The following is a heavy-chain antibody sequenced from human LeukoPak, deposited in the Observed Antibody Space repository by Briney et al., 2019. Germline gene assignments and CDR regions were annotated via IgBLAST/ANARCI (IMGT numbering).Heavy chain of an antibody. CDR1: GFTFDDYA. CDR3: ARGGYCSSTSCRRRDDAFDI. J-gene: IGHJ3*02. Sequence: GGSLRLSCAASGFTFDDYAMHWVRQAPGKGLEWVSGISWNSGSIGYADSVKGRFTISRDNAKNSLYLQMNSLRAEDTALYYCARGGYCSSTSCRRRDDAFDIWGQGTMVTVSS. CDR2: ISWNSGSI. D-gene: IGHD2-2*01. V-gene: IGHV3-9*01.